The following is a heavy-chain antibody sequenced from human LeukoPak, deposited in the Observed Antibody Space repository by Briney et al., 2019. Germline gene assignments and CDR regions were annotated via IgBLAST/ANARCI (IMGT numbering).Heavy chain of an antibody. D-gene: IGHD3-16*01. CDR3: ARTDYSHFDY. CDR1: GFTVSSNY. V-gene: IGHV3-66*02. Sequence: GGSLRLSCAASGFTVSSNYMNWVRQAPGKGLEWVSIIYSGGSTYYADYVKGRFTISRDNSKNTLYLQMNSLRVEDTAVYYCARTDYSHFDYWGQGTLVTVSS. CDR2: IYSGGST. J-gene: IGHJ4*02.